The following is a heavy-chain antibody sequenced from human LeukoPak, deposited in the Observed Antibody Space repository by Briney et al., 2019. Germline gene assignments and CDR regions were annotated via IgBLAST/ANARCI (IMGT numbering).Heavy chain of an antibody. Sequence: GESLKISCKGSGYSFTSYWIGWVRQMPGKGLEWMGIIYPGDSDNRYSPSLQGRVTISADKSISTAYLQWSSLKASDTAMYYCARQRVSSRTIDGTIIQYNWFDPWGQGTLVTVSS. D-gene: IGHD3-9*01. V-gene: IGHV5-51*01. CDR2: IYPGDSDN. CDR1: GYSFTSYW. CDR3: ARQRVSSRTIDGTIIQYNWFDP. J-gene: IGHJ5*02.